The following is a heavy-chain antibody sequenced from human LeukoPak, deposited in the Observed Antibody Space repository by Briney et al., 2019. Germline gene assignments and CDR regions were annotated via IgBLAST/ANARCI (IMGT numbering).Heavy chain of an antibody. CDR3: ARDEFDGYNLGPSIY. CDR1: GFPFREHA. D-gene: IGHD5-24*01. V-gene: IGHV3-30*03. J-gene: IGHJ4*02. Sequence: GGSLRLSCEASGFPFREHAMHWVRQAPGKGLEWVAVISYDARHENYADSVKGRFTVSRDDSRSTLYPQMNSLKTDDTAVYFCARDEFDGYNLGPSIYWGQGTLVTVSS. CDR2: ISYDARHE.